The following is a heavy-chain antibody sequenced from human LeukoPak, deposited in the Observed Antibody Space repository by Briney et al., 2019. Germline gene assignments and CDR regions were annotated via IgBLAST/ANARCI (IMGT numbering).Heavy chain of an antibody. Sequence: ASVKVSCKASGYTFTDYHIHWVRQAPGQGLEWLGLVNPHTGAPNHAQKFQGRVTVTRDTSLTSAYMELTNLRPDDTAVYYCARPGERRWQYVYWGQGTLVTVSS. CDR3: ARPGERRWQYVY. CDR1: GYTFTDYH. J-gene: IGHJ4*02. CDR2: VNPHTGAP. V-gene: IGHV1-2*02. D-gene: IGHD5-24*01.